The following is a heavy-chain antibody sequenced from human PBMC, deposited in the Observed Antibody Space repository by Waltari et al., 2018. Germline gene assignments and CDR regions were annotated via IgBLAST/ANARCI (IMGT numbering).Heavy chain of an antibody. Sequence: QVQLQQWGAGLLKPSENLSLTCAVYGGSFSGYYWSWIRQPPGKGLEWIGEIKYRDSLNSNPSCRSRFTISVDTSKNHFSLKLSSVTAADTAVYYCACLTYYDFWSGYPWWGQGTLVTVSS. V-gene: IGHV4-34*01. CDR3: ACLTYYDFWSGYPW. CDR1: GGSFSGYY. J-gene: IGHJ4*02. D-gene: IGHD3-3*01. CDR2: IKYRDSL.